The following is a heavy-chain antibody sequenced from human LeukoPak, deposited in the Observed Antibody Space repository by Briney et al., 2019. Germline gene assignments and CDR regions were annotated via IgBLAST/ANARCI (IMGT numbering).Heavy chain of an antibody. D-gene: IGHD2-2*01. CDR2: IYYSGST. J-gene: IGHJ3*02. V-gene: IGHV4-59*08. CDR1: GGSISSYY. Sequence: SETLSLTCTVSGGSISSYYWSWIRQPPGKGLEWIGYIYYSGSTNYNPSPKSRVTISVDTSKNQFSLKLSSVTAADTAVYYCAGYCSSTSCLGAFDIWGQGTMVTVSS. CDR3: AGYCSSTSCLGAFDI.